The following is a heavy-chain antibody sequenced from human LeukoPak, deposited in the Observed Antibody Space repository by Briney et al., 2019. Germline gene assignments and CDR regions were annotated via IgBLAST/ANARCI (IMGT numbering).Heavy chain of an antibody. D-gene: IGHD2-2*01. Sequence: GGSLRLSCAASGFTFNSYAMSWVRQAPGKGLEWVSSISGSGGSTYYADSVKGRFTISRDNSQNTLHLQMNSLRAEDTALYYCTKDSRAQPYYFDYWGQGTLVTVSS. CDR1: GFTFNSYA. V-gene: IGHV3-23*01. CDR3: TKDSRAQPYYFDY. CDR2: ISGSGGST. J-gene: IGHJ4*02.